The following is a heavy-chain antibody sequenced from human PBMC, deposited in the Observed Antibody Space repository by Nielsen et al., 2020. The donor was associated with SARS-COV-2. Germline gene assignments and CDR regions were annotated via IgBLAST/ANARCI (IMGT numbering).Heavy chain of an antibody. V-gene: IGHV4-34*01. CDR1: GGSFSGYY. CDR2: INHSGST. D-gene: IGHD3-10*01. Sequence: SETLSLTCAVYGGSFSGYYWSWIRQPPGKGLEWIGEINHSGSTNYNPSLKSRVTISVDTSKSQFSLKLSSVTAADTAVYYCARGGGLVVRGGAYYYYGMDVWGQGTTVTVSS. J-gene: IGHJ6*02. CDR3: ARGGGLVVRGGAYYYYGMDV.